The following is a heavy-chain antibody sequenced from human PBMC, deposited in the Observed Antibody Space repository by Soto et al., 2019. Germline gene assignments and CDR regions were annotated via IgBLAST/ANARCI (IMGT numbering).Heavy chain of an antibody. V-gene: IGHV4-59*08. CDR2: VHHSWGS. CDR3: ARQGFGPLHGLVDV. J-gene: IGHJ6*02. Sequence: QVQLQESGPGLVKPSETLSLSCTVSGGSISSYYWSWFRQSPGKRMEWIGYVHHSWGSSYNPSLRSRVAISLDTSNRQFSLKVTSVTATDTAVYYCARQGFGPLHGLVDVWGQGTTVTVSS. CDR1: GGSISSYY. D-gene: IGHD3-10*01.